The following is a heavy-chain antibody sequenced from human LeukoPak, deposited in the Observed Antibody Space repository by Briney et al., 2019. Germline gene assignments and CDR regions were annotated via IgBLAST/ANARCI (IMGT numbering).Heavy chain of an antibody. D-gene: IGHD6-19*01. CDR3: ARGGWFHDR. V-gene: IGHV4-34*01. Sequence: SETLSLTCAVYGGSFSGYYWSWIRQPPGKGLEWIGEINHSGSTNYNSSLKSRVTISVDTSKNQFSLKMVSVTTADTAVYFCARGGWFHDRWGQGTLVTVSS. CDR1: GGSFSGYY. CDR2: INHSGST. J-gene: IGHJ5*02.